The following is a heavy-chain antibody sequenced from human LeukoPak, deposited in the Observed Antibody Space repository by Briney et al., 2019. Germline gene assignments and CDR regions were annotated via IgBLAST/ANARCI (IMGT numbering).Heavy chain of an antibody. D-gene: IGHD2-2*01. Sequence: SETLSLTCAVYGGSFSGYYWSGIRPPPGKGLEWIGKINHSGSTNYNPSLKSRVTISVDTSKNQFSLKLSSVTAADTAVYYCARGDIVRVPAARKGYYYMDVWGKGTTVTVSS. CDR3: ARGDIVRVPAARKGYYYMDV. V-gene: IGHV4-34*01. CDR1: GGSFSGYY. J-gene: IGHJ6*03. CDR2: INHSGST.